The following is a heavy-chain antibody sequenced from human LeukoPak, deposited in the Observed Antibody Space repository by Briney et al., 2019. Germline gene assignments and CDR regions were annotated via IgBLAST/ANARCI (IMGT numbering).Heavy chain of an antibody. CDR1: GGSISSYY. CDR2: IYYSGST. J-gene: IGHJ6*02. D-gene: IGHD6-19*01. V-gene: IGHV4-59*01. CDR3: ARGYSSGWYNYYYYGMDV. Sequence: SVTLSLTCTVSGGSISSYYWSWIRQPPGKGLEWIGYIYYSGSTNYNPSLKSRVTISVDTSKNQFSLKLSSVTAADTAVYYCARGYSSGWYNYYYYGMDVWGQGTTVTVSS.